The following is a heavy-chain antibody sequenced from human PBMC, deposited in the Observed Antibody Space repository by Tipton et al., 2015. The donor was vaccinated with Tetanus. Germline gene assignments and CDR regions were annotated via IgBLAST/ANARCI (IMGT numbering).Heavy chain of an antibody. J-gene: IGHJ4*02. CDR3: ARVPGAGVGYCSGVNCPYFDY. D-gene: IGHD2-15*01. V-gene: IGHV3-21*01. Sequence: GSLRLSCAASGFTFSSFGMTWVRQAPGKGLEWVSSITGSSSYIYYADSVKGRFTISRDNAKNSLYLQMNSLRAEDTAMYYCARVPGAGVGYCSGVNCPYFDYWGQGTLVTVSS. CDR1: GFTFSSFG. CDR2: ITGSSSYI.